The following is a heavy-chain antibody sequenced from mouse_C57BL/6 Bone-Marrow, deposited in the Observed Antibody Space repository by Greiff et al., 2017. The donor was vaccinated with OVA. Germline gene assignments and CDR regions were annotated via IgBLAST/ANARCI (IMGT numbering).Heavy chain of an antibody. V-gene: IGHV5-6*01. CDR3: ARRGSIYYAMDY. Sequence: EVQGVESGGDLVKPGGSLKLSCAASGFTFSSYGMSWVRQTPDKRLEWVATISSGGSYTYYPDSVKGRFTISRDNAKNTLYLQMSSLKSEDTAMDYCARRGSIYYAMDYWGQGTSVTVSS. J-gene: IGHJ4*01. CDR2: ISSGGSYT. CDR1: GFTFSSYG.